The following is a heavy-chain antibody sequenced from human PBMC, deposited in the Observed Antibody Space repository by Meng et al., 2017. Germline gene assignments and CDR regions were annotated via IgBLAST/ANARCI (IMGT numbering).Heavy chain of an antibody. CDR2: ISWNSGSI. CDR3: ARPHERYYDSSGPPDY. V-gene: IGHV3-9*01. Sequence: SLKISCAASGFTFDDYAMHWVRQAPGKGLEWVSGISWNSGSIGYADSVKGRFTISRDNSKNTLYLQMNSLRAEDTAVYYCARPHERYYDSSGPPDYWGQGTLVTVSS. CDR1: GFTFDDYA. D-gene: IGHD3-22*01. J-gene: IGHJ4*02.